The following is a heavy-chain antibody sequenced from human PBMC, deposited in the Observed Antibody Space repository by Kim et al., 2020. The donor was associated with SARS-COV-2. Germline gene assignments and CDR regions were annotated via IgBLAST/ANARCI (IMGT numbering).Heavy chain of an antibody. Sequence: ASVKVSCKASGYTFTSYGISWVRQAPGQGLEWMGWISAYNGNTNYAQKLQGRVTMTTDTSTSTAYMELRSLRSDDTAVYYCARVKYHRTLRYFDWLGPNAFDIWGQGTMVTVSS. CDR1: GYTFTSYG. V-gene: IGHV1-18*04. CDR3: ARVKYHRTLRYFDWLGPNAFDI. J-gene: IGHJ3*02. D-gene: IGHD3-9*01. CDR2: ISAYNGNT.